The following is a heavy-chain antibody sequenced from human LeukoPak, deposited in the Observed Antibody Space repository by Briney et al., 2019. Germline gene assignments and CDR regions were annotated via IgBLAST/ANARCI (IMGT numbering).Heavy chain of an antibody. D-gene: IGHD3-22*01. CDR3: ARDSSGYYDSSGYYFPNWFDP. J-gene: IGHJ5*02. CDR2: INPNGGGT. CDR1: GYTFTGYY. Sequence: ASVKVSCKASGYTFTGYYMHWVRQAPGQGLEWMGWINPNGGGTNYAQKFQGRVTMTRDTSISTAYMELSRLRSDDTAVYYCARDSSGYYDSSGYYFPNWFDPWGQGTLVTVSS. V-gene: IGHV1-2*02.